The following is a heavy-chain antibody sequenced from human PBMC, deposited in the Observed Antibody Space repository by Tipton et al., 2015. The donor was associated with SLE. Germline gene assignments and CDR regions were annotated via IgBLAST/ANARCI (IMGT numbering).Heavy chain of an antibody. CDR1: GGTFSSFV. CDR3: ARGTLRISGPTYYYYGLDV. D-gene: IGHD1-7*01. Sequence: QSGAEVKKPGSSVKVSCKASGGTFSSFVISWVRQAPGQGLEWMGEVIPIFGTTKYAEKFQGRVTITADESTSTAYMALSSLRFEDTAVYYCARGTLRISGPTYYYYGLDVWGQGATVTVSS. CDR2: VIPIFGTT. V-gene: IGHV1-69*01. J-gene: IGHJ6*02.